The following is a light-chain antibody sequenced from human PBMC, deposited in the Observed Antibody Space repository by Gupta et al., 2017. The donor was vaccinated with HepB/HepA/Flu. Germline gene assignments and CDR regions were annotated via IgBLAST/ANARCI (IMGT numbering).Light chain of an antibody. CDR1: QSIGSS. Sequence: EIVLTQSPDFQSVTPKEKVTITCRASQSIGSSLHWYQQKPDQSPKLLIKYASQSISGVPSRFRGSGSVTDFTLTINILAAQDAAAYYSQQSSSLPWTFGQATKVQIK. J-gene: IGKJ1*01. V-gene: IGKV6D-21*02. CDR3: QQSSSLPWT. CDR2: YAS.